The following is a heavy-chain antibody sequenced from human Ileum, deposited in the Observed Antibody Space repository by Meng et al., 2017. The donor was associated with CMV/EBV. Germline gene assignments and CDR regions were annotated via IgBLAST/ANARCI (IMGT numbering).Heavy chain of an antibody. J-gene: IGHJ6*02. CDR2: ISGGGHAL. Sequence: GESLKISCESSGFIFGEFYMTWIRQAPGKGLEWVSYISGGGHALYYIDSVKGRFTISRDNARNSLYLQMNSLRAEDTAVYYCARDLDYSNPNYYYYYGMDVWGQGTTVTVSS. CDR1: GFIFGEFY. CDR3: ARDLDYSNPNYYYYYGMDV. V-gene: IGHV3-11*04. D-gene: IGHD4-11*01.